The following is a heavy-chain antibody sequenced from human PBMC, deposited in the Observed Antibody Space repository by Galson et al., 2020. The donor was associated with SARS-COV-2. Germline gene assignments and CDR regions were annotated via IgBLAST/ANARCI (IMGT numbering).Heavy chain of an antibody. V-gene: IGHV4-38-2*01. Sequence: SETLSLTCAVSGYSVSTTNYWGWVRLAPGKGLGWTGIIYPNGSTYYNPSLESRVTISVDTSRNKFSLTLASVTAADTAFYYCARQGVNMVVLVTVPGWFFDLWGRGTLVTVSS. CDR3: ARQGVNMVVLVTVPGWFFDL. D-gene: IGHD2-21*02. J-gene: IGHJ2*01. CDR2: IYPNGST. CDR1: GYSVSTTNY.